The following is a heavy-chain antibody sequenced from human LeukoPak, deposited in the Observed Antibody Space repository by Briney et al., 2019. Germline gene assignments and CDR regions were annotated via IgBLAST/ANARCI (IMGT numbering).Heavy chain of an antibody. CDR2: IYSGGST. CDR1: GFTVSSNY. CDR3: ARDSGKQPFHQFDY. D-gene: IGHD6-13*01. J-gene: IGHJ4*02. Sequence: PGGSLRLSCAASGFTVSSNYMSWVRQAPGKGLEWVSVIYSGGSTYYADSVKGRFTISRDNSKNTLYLQMNSLRAEDTAVYYCARDSGKQPFHQFDYWGQGTLVTVSS. V-gene: IGHV3-53*01.